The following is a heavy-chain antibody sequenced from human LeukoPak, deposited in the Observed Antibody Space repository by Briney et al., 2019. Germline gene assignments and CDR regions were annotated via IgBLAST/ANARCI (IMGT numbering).Heavy chain of an antibody. CDR1: GFTFSSYA. CDR3: AKVSLVVAATPAWFDP. Sequence: PGGSLRFSCAASGFTFSSYAMSWVRQAPGKGLEWVSAISGSGGSTYYADSVKGRFTISRDNSKNTLYLQMNSLRAEDTAVYYCAKVSLVVAATPAWFDPWGQGTLVTVSS. CDR2: ISGSGGST. D-gene: IGHD2-15*01. V-gene: IGHV3-23*01. J-gene: IGHJ5*02.